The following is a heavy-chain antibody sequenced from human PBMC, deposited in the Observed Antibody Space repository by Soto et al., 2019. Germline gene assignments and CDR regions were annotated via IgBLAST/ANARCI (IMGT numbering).Heavy chain of an antibody. D-gene: IGHD3-22*01. CDR3: AREYYDSSGYYQDGDFDI. CDR1: GFTFSSYS. V-gene: IGHV3-21*01. Sequence: GGSLRLSCAASGFTFSSYSMNWVRQAPGKGLEWVSSISSSSSYIYYADSVKGRFTISRDNAKNSLYLQMNSLRAEDTAVYYCAREYYDSSGYYQDGDFDIWGQGTMVTVSS. CDR2: ISSSSSYI. J-gene: IGHJ3*02.